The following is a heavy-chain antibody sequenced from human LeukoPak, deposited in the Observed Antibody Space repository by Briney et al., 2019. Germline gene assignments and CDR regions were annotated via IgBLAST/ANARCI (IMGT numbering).Heavy chain of an antibody. Sequence: GGSLRLSCAASRFTFSSYAMHWVRQAPGKGLEWVAHVSRDGGSKHYADSVKGRFTISRDNSENTLYLQMNSLRTEDTAVYYCARDFAWLVDYWGQGTLVTVSS. J-gene: IGHJ4*02. CDR2: VSRDGGSK. D-gene: IGHD6-19*01. CDR3: ARDFAWLVDY. CDR1: RFTFSSYA. V-gene: IGHV3-30*04.